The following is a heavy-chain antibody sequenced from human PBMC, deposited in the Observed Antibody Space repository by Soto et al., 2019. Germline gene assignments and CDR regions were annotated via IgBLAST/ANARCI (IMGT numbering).Heavy chain of an antibody. D-gene: IGHD3-10*01. Sequence: QVQLQQWGAGLLKPSETLSLTCAVYGASFRGYYWSWIRQPPGKGLEWIGEIKQSGSTNYIPSLQSRVTISVDTSKNQVSLKLSSVTAADTAVYDCARGYGRNFDYWGQGTLVTVSS. CDR2: IKQSGST. CDR1: GASFRGYY. J-gene: IGHJ4*02. CDR3: ARGYGRNFDY. V-gene: IGHV4-34*01.